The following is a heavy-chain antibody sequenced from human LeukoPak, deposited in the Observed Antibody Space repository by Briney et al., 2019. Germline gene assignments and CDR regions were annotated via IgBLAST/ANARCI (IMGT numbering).Heavy chain of an antibody. CDR1: GYTFTSYY. CDR2: INPSGGST. D-gene: IGHD6-19*01. CDR3: ARGGVAGPFDY. V-gene: IGHV1-46*01. J-gene: IGHJ4*02. Sequence: ASVKVSCKASGYTFTSYYIHWVRQAPGQGLQWMGIINPSGGSTTYAQKFQGRVTMTRDTSTSTVYMELSSLRSEDTAVYYCARGGVAGPFDYWGQGTLVTVSS.